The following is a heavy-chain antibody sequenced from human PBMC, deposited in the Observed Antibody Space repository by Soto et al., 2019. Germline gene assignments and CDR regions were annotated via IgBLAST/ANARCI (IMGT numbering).Heavy chain of an antibody. Sequence: QVQLQESGPGLVKPSQTLSLTCTVSGGSISSGGFYWSWIRQHPGKGLEFIGYTFSIGGTYSNPSLKSRVSITVDTSKNQFSLRLRSVTAADTALYYCARLWTGFYNERPTSVDYWGPGTLVTVSS. J-gene: IGHJ4*02. CDR3: ARLWTGFYNERPTSVDY. CDR2: TFSIGGT. D-gene: IGHD3-9*01. V-gene: IGHV4-31*03. CDR1: GGSISSGGFY.